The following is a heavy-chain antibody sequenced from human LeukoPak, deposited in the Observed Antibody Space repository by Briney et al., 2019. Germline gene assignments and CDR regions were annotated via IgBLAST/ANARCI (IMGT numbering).Heavy chain of an antibody. CDR2: MYLSGTT. CDR3: AGLVGRYSSGLYYYYFDY. V-gene: IGHV4-4*02. Sequence: TGTLSLTCTVSGDSINSLDLWSWVRQPPGKGLEWIGEMYLSGTTHSNPSVKSRVTISIDKSKNQFFLNLSSVTAADTAVYYCAGLVGRYSSGLYYYYFDYWGQGTLVTVSS. J-gene: IGHJ4*02. D-gene: IGHD3-22*01. CDR1: GDSINSLDL.